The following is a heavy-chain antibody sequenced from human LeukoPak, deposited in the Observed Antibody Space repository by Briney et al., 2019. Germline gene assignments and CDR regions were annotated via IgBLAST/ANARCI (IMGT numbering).Heavy chain of an antibody. CDR2: IGRDGRVA. Sequence: GGSLRLSCAASGFTFSSHGMHWVRQAPGKGLEWMAVIGRDGRVALYADSVKGRFTVSRGDAKNSLYLQMNSLRGDDTAVYFCARPGRDDGFDIWGQGTMVTVSS. V-gene: IGHV3-33*08. J-gene: IGHJ3*02. CDR3: ARPGRDDGFDI. CDR1: GFTFSSHG.